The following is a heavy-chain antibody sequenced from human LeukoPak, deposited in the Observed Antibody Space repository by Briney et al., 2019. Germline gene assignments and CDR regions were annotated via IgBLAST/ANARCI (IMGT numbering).Heavy chain of an antibody. Sequence: SETLSLTCTVSGYSISSGYYWGWIRQPPGKGLEWIGEINHSGSTNYNPSLKSRVTISVDTSKNQFSLKLSSVTAADTAVYYCARGRRTRGDDSSGYPWFGNWFDPWGQGTLVTVPS. CDR2: INHSGST. J-gene: IGHJ5*02. CDR3: ARGRRTRGDDSSGYPWFGNWFDP. D-gene: IGHD3-22*01. V-gene: IGHV4-38-2*02. CDR1: GYSISSGYY.